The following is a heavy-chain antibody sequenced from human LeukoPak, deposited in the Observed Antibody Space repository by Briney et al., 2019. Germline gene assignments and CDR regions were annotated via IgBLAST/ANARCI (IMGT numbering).Heavy chain of an antibody. D-gene: IGHD3-9*01. CDR2: TNHNSGNT. J-gene: IGHJ6*02. V-gene: IGHV1-8*01. Sequence: ASVKVSCKASGYTFTNYDIYWVRQATGQGLEWMRSTNHNSGNTGYAKKFQGRVTMTRNTSICTAYMELSSLRSEDTAVYYCARDVLRYYHYYGMDVWGQGTTVTVSS. CDR3: ARDVLRYYHYYGMDV. CDR1: GYTFTNYD.